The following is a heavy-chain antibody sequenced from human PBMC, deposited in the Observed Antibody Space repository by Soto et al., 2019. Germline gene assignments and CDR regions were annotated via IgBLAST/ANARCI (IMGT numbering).Heavy chain of an antibody. V-gene: IGHV3-48*02. D-gene: IGHD6-6*01. Sequence: EVQLVESGGGLVQPGGSLRLSCTASGFTFSSYNMNWVRQAPGKGLEWVSYITSSSRTIYYADSVEGRFTISRDNAKNSLYLQMNSLRDEDTGVYYCARDRSIAGTHDYWGQGTLVTVSS. J-gene: IGHJ4*02. CDR1: GFTFSSYN. CDR3: ARDRSIAGTHDY. CDR2: ITSSSRTI.